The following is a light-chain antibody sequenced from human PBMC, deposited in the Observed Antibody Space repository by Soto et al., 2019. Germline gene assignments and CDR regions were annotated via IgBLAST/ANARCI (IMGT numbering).Light chain of an antibody. CDR3: PQYNNWPTWT. J-gene: IGKJ1*01. CDR1: QSVSSN. CDR2: GAS. Sequence: EIVMTQSPATLSVSPGERATLSCRASQSVSSNLAWYQQKPGQAPRLLIYGASTRATGIPARFSGSGSGTEFPLTISILQSEDFAVYYCPQYNNWPTWTFGQGTKVEIK. V-gene: IGKV3-15*01.